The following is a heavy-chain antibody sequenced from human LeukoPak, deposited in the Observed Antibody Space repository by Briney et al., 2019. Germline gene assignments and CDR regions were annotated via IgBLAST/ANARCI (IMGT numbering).Heavy chain of an antibody. CDR3: ARFPPNYGSDY. CDR1: GFTFSSYG. CDR2: ISYDGSNK. V-gene: IGHV3-30*03. D-gene: IGHD3-16*01. Sequence: GGSLRLSCAASGFTFSSYGMHWVRQAPGKGLEWVAVISYDGSNKYYADSVKGRFTISRDNAKNSLYLQMNSLRAEDTALYYCARFPPNYGSDYWGQGTLVTVSS. J-gene: IGHJ4*02.